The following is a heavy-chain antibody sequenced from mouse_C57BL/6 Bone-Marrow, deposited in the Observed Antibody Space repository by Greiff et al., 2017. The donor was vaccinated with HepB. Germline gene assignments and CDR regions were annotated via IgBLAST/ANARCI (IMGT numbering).Heavy chain of an antibody. V-gene: IGHV1-55*01. D-gene: IGHD1-1*01. CDR3: ATVGTTAVAPFY. CDR2: IYPGSGST. CDR1: GYTFTSYW. Sequence: VQLQQPGAELVKPGASVKMSCKASGYTFTSYWITWVKQRPGQGLEWIGDIYPGSGSTNYNEKFKSKATLTVDTSSSTAYMQLSSLTSEDSAVYYCATVGTTAVAPFYWGQGTTLTVSS. J-gene: IGHJ2*01.